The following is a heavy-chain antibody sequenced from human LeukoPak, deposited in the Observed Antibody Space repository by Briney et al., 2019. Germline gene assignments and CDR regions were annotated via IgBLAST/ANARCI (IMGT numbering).Heavy chain of an antibody. CDR1: GGSFSGYY. D-gene: IGHD3-22*01. V-gene: IGHV4-34*01. CDR2: INHSGST. CDR3: AREGHYYDSRGRNWFDP. J-gene: IGHJ5*02. Sequence: PSETLSLTCAVYGGSFSGYYWSWIRQPPGKGLEWIGEINHSGSTNYNPSLKSRVTTSVDTSKNQFSLKLSSVTAADTAVYYCAREGHYYDSRGRNWFDPWGQGTLVTVSS.